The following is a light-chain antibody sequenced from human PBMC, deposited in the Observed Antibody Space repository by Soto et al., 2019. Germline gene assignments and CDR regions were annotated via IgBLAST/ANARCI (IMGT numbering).Light chain of an antibody. V-gene: IGLV2-14*03. Sequence: QSALTQPASVSGSPGQSITISCTGTSSDIGSYNYVSWYQQHPGKAPKLMIYDVTNRPSGVSNRFSGSKSGNTASLTISGLQAEDEADYYCNSYTSSYTYVFGTGTKVTVL. J-gene: IGLJ1*01. CDR3: NSYTSSYTYV. CDR1: SSDIGSYNY. CDR2: DVT.